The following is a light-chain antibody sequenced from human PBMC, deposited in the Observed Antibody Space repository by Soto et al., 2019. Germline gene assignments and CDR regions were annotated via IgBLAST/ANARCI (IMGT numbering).Light chain of an antibody. CDR2: EVS. V-gene: IGLV2-8*01. J-gene: IGLJ3*02. CDR1: SSDVGGYNY. Sequence: QSALTQPPSASGSPGQSVTISCTGTSSDVGGYNYVSWYQQHPGKAPKLMIYEVSKRPSGVPDRFSGSKSGNTASLTVSGLQAEDEADYYCSSYAGTNTQRVSGGGTKVTVL. CDR3: SSYAGTNTQRV.